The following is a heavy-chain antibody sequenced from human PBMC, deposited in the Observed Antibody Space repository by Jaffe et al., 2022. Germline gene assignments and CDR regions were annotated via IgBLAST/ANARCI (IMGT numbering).Heavy chain of an antibody. V-gene: IGHV3-74*01. CDR3: ARAVDNGNRGVGY. D-gene: IGHD1-1*01. CDR2: ISGDGSNT. Sequence: EVQLVESGGGLVQPGGSLRLSCAASGFIFNTYWMYWVRQAPGKGLVWVSRISGDGSNTYYADSVKGRFTISRDNAKNTLYLQMNSLRAEDTAVYYCARAVDNGNRGVGYWGQGTLVTVSS. J-gene: IGHJ4*02. CDR1: GFIFNTYW.